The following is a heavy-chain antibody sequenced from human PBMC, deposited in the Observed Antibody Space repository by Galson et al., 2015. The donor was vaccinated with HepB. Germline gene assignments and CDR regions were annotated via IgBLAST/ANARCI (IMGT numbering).Heavy chain of an antibody. D-gene: IGHD1-1*01. Sequence: SLRLSCAASGFTFSRSAMSWVRQAPGKGLEWVSAISGSGGSTYYADSVKGRFAISRDNSKDTLFLQMNSLRAEDTAVYFCAKGLWNNLYDGLDIWGQGTMVTVSS. CDR1: GFTFSRSA. CDR2: ISGSGGST. V-gene: IGHV3-23*01. J-gene: IGHJ3*02. CDR3: AKGLWNNLYDGLDI.